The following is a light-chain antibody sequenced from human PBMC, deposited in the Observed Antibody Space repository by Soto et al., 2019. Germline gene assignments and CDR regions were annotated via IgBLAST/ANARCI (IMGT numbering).Light chain of an antibody. CDR3: SSYTSNSPVV. V-gene: IGLV2-14*01. CDR1: SSDVGGYKY. J-gene: IGLJ2*01. CDR2: EVS. Sequence: QSALTQPASVSGSPGQSITISCTGTSSDVGGYKYVSWYQQHPGKAPKHVIYEVSNRPSGVSNRFSGSKSGNTASLTISGLQAEDEADYYCSSYTSNSPVVFGGGTKLTVL.